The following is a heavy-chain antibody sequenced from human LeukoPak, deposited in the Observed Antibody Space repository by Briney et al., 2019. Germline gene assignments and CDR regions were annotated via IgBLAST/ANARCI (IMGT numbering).Heavy chain of an antibody. CDR3: ARDFGPYGMDV. V-gene: IGHV3-33*01. Sequence: GGSLRLSCAASGFTFSSFGMHWVRQAPGKGLEWVAVIWYDGSNKYYADSVKGRFTISRDNAMSTLYLQMNSLRAEDTAVYYCARDFGPYGMDVGGQGTTVTVSS. CDR2: IWYDGSNK. J-gene: IGHJ6*02. CDR1: GFTFSSFG. D-gene: IGHD3-16*01.